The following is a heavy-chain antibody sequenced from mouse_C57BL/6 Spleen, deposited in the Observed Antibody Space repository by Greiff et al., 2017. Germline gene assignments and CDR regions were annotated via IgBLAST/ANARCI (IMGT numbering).Heavy chain of an antibody. CDR1: GYTFTDYN. J-gene: IGHJ4*01. Sequence: VQLKQSGPELVKPGASVEIPCKASGYTFTDYNMDWVKQSHGKSLEWIGDINPNNGGTIYNQKFKGKATLTVDKSSSTAYMELRSLTSEDTAVYYCARSRGTGYAMDYWGQGTSVTVSS. D-gene: IGHD4-1*01. V-gene: IGHV1-18*01. CDR2: INPNNGGT. CDR3: ARSRGTGYAMDY.